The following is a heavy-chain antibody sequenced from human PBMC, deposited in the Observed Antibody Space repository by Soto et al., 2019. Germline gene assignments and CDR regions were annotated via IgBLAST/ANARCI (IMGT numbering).Heavy chain of an antibody. V-gene: IGHV3-7*02. CDR2: IRQDGGQM. CDR3: ARGRTRSSCYDY. CDR1: RITFIGYW. D-gene: IGHD2-15*01. Sequence: EVQLEQSGGGLVQPGGSLRLSCVASRITFIGYWMSWVRQAPGRGLEWVATIRQDGGQMYYVDSVKGRFTISRDNAKNSLYLQMNSLRAGDTAVYYCARGRTRSSCYDYWGQGTLVTVSP. J-gene: IGHJ4*02.